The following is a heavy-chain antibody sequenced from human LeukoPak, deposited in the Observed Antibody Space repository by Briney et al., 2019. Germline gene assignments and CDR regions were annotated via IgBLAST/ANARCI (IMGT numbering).Heavy chain of an antibody. CDR1: GFTVSSNC. CDR2: IYSGGST. V-gene: IGHV3-53*05. J-gene: IGHJ4*02. Sequence: GGSLRLSCAASGFTVSSNCMSWVRQAPGKGLEWASVIYSGGSTYYADSVKGRFTISRDNSKNTLYLQMNSLRAEDTAVYYCAKGGSYYDSRLDYWGQGTLVTVSS. CDR3: AKGGSYYDSRLDY. D-gene: IGHD3-22*01.